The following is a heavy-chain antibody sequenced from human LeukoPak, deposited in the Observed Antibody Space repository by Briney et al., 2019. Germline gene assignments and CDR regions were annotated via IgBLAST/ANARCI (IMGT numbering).Heavy chain of an antibody. Sequence: GGSLRLSCAASGFTFSSYSMNWVRQAPGKRLEWVSSISSSSSYIYYADSVKGRFTISRDNAKNSLYLQMNSLRAEDTAVYYCARDPRGGNFDIWGQGTMVTVSS. D-gene: IGHD1-26*01. CDR3: ARDPRGGNFDI. CDR2: ISSSSSYI. J-gene: IGHJ3*02. CDR1: GFTFSSYS. V-gene: IGHV3-21*01.